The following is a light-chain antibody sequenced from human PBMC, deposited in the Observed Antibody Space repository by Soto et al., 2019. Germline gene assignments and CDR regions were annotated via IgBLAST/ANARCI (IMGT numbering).Light chain of an antibody. J-gene: IGLJ1*01. Sequence: QSVLTQPASVSGSPGQSITLSFPGNSSEVGGYNYVSWYQQHPVKAPKLMIYDVTNRPSGVSDRFSGSKSGNTASLTISGLQAEDEADYYCSSYTSSSTPYVFGTGTKVTVL. CDR1: SSEVGGYNY. CDR2: DVT. V-gene: IGLV2-14*01. CDR3: SSYTSSSTPYV.